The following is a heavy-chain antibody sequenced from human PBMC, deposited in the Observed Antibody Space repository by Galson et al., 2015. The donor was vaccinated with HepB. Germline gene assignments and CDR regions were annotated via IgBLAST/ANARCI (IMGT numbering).Heavy chain of an antibody. CDR2: ISGSGGST. CDR3: AKGQWLALFSPSDY. D-gene: IGHD6-19*01. V-gene: IGHV3-23*01. CDR1: GFTFSSYA. J-gene: IGHJ4*02. Sequence: SLRLSCAASGFTFSSYAMSWVRQAPGKGLEWVSAISGSGGSTYYADSVKGRFTISRDNSKNTLYLQMNSLRAEDTAVYYCAKGQWLALFSPSDYWGQGTLVTVSS.